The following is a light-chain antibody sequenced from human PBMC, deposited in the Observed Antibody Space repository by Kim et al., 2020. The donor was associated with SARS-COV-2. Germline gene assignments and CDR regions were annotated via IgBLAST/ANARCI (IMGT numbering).Light chain of an antibody. CDR1: RSDVGGYNY. Sequence: SVTISCTGTRSDVGGYNYVSWYQQHPGKAPNLMIYDVTKRPSGVPDRFSGSKSGNTASLTISGLQAEDEADYHCCSFAGSYINVVFGGGTQLTVL. CDR2: DVT. CDR3: CSFAGSYINVV. J-gene: IGLJ2*01. V-gene: IGLV2-11*01.